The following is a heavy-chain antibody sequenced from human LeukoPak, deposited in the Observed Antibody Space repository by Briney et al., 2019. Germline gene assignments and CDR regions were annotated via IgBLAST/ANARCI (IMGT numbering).Heavy chain of an antibody. CDR2: IYYSGAT. J-gene: IGHJ6*02. V-gene: IGHV4-39*01. Sequence: PSEPLSLTCTVSGGSISTNSYYWGWLRQPPGKGLEWIGSIYYSGATYYNPSLKGRLAISVDTSQTQFSLKLSSVTAADTAVYYCARMSCSGGSCHGYYYYGMDVWGQGTTVTVSS. CDR3: ARMSCSGGSCHGYYYYGMDV. CDR1: GGSISTNSYY. D-gene: IGHD2-15*01.